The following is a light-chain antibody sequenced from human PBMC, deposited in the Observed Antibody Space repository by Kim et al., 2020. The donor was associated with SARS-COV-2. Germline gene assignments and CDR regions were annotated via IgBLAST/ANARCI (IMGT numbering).Light chain of an antibody. CDR3: QQSYTTPLHS. Sequence: ASVGDRVTISCRANQNIGTYLNWYQHKPGKAPQLLIYAASSLRSGVPSRFSGSGSGTDFTLTISSLQPDDFATYYCQQSYTTPLHSFGQGTKLEI. J-gene: IGKJ2*03. CDR2: AAS. V-gene: IGKV1-39*01. CDR1: QNIGTY.